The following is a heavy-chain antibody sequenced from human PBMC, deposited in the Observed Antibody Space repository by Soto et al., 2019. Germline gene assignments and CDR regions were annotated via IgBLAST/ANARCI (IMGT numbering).Heavy chain of an antibody. V-gene: IGHV5-51*01. D-gene: IGHD4-17*01. J-gene: IGHJ6*02. CDR3: ARLTNGGATTVVTRVSVSYGMDV. CDR2: IYPGDSDT. CDR1: GYSFTSYW. Sequence: GESLKISCKGSGYSFTSYWIGWVRQMPGKGLEWMGIIYPGDSDTRYSPSFQGQDTISADKTISTAYLQWSSLKASDTAMYYCARLTNGGATTVVTRVSVSYGMDVWGQGTTVTVSS.